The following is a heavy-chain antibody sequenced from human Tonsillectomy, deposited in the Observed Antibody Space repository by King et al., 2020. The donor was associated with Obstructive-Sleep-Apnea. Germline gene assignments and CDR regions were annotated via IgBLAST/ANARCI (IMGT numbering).Heavy chain of an antibody. CDR1: GGSISSYY. CDR3: ARHGEGCSITRCYEEYYYYGMDV. D-gene: IGHD2-2*01. V-gene: IGHV4-59*08. CDR2: IYYSGST. Sequence: VQLQESGPGLVKPSETLSLTCTVSGGSISSYYRSWIRQPPGKGLEWIGYIYYSGSTNYNPSLKSRVTISVDTSKNQVSLKLSSVTAADTAVYYCARHGEGCSITRCYEEYYYYGMDVWGQGTTVTVSS. J-gene: IGHJ6*02.